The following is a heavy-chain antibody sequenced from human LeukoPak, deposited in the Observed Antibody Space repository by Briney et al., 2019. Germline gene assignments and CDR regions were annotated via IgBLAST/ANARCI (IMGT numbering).Heavy chain of an antibody. D-gene: IGHD3-9*01. CDR3: VKDLGYYDILTGYYRSGDYYYGMDV. V-gene: IGHV3-64D*06. J-gene: IGHJ6*02. Sequence: PGGSLRLSCSASGFTFSSYAMHWVRRAPGKGLEYVSAISSNGGSTYYADSVKGRFTISRDNSKNTLYLQMSSLRAEDTAVYYCVKDLGYYDILTGYYRSGDYYYGMDVWGQATTVTVSS. CDR1: GFTFSSYA. CDR2: ISSNGGST.